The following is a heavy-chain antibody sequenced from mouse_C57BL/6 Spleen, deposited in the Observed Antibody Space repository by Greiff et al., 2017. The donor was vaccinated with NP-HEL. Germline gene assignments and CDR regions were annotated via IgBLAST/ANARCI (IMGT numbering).Heavy chain of an antibody. J-gene: IGHJ2*01. D-gene: IGHD2-2*01. V-gene: IGHV1-5*01. CDR3: TILVTTGRDYFDY. Sequence: EVQLQQSGTVLARPGASVKMSCKTSGYTFTSYWMHWVKQRPGQGLEWIGAIYPGNSDTSYNQKFKGKAKLTAVTSASTAYMELSSLTNEDSAVYYCTILVTTGRDYFDYWGQGTTLTVSS. CDR2: IYPGNSDT. CDR1: GYTFTSYW.